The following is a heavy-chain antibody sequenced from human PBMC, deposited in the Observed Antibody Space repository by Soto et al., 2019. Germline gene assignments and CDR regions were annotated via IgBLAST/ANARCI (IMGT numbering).Heavy chain of an antibody. CDR3: ARGRKWVRGVLFDY. Sequence: SETLSLTCTVSGGSISSGGYYWSWIRQHPGKGLEWIGYIYYSGSTYYTPSLKSRVTISVDTSKNQFSLKLSSVTAADTAVYYCARGRKWVRGVLFDYWCQGTLVTVSS. V-gene: IGHV4-31*03. J-gene: IGHJ4*02. D-gene: IGHD3-10*01. CDR1: GGSISSGGYY. CDR2: IYYSGST.